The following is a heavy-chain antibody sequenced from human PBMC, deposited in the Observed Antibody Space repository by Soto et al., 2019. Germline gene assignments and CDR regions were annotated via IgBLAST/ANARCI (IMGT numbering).Heavy chain of an antibody. CDR1: GDSVTSHY. CDR2: MHYTGFS. D-gene: IGHD4-17*01. CDR3: AKDRAYGDQLYYFDY. V-gene: IGHV4-59*02. Sequence: SETLSLTCSFSGDSVTSHYVTWIRQSPEKGLEWIGYMHYTGFSHYNPSLKSRLTISVDKSKNQFTPQLTSVTVADTALYYCAKDRAYGDQLYYFDYWGQGTLVTVSS. J-gene: IGHJ4*02.